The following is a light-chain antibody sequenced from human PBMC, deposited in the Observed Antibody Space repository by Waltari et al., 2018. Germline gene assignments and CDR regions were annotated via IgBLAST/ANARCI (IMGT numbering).Light chain of an antibody. CDR1: SSDVGTYNY. CDR2: DVR. J-gene: IGLJ2*01. V-gene: IGLV2-14*03. CDR3: SSYISSSTLEL. Sequence: QSALTQPASVSGSPGQSITISCTGTSSDVGTYNYVSWYQQHPGKAPKLMIFDVRIRPSGVSKRFSGSKSGNTASLTISGLQAEDEADYYCSSYISSSTLELFGGGTSLTVL.